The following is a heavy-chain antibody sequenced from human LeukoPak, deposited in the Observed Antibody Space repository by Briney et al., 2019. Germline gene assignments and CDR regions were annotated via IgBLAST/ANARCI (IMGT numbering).Heavy chain of an antibody. J-gene: IGHJ4*02. Sequence: GGSLRLSCAASGFTFSNFVMSWVRQAPGKGLEWVSSISGSGGSTYYADSVKGRFTISRDNSKNTLYLQMNNLRAEDTAVYYCARRDGDNDRGFEYWGQGTLVTVSS. V-gene: IGHV3-23*01. D-gene: IGHD4-23*01. CDR3: ARRDGDNDRGFEY. CDR2: ISGSGGST. CDR1: GFTFSNFV.